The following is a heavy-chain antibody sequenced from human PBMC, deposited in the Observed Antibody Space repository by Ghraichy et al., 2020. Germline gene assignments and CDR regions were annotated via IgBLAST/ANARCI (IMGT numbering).Heavy chain of an antibody. D-gene: IGHD1-26*01. CDR3: AREGSGSYRGRTLDI. Sequence: ASVKVSCKASGYTFTSYGMNWVRQAPGQGLEWMGWINTNTGNPTYAQGFTGRFVFSLDTSVSTAYLQISSLKAEDTAVYYCAREGSGSYRGRTLDIWGQGTMVSVSS. CDR1: GYTFTSYG. J-gene: IGHJ3*02. V-gene: IGHV7-4-1*02. CDR2: INTNTGNP.